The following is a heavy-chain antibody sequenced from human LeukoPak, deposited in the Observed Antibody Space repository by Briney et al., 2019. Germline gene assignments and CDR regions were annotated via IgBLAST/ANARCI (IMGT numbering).Heavy chain of an antibody. V-gene: IGHV3-21*01. CDR2: ISSSSGYI. Sequence: PGGSLRLSCAASGFIFSSYSMNWVRQAPGKGLEWVSFISSSSGYIYYADSVRGRFTLSRDNAKNSLYLQMHSLRAEDTAVYYCASDKITETGWFDPWGQGTLVTVSS. CDR3: ASDKITETGWFDP. J-gene: IGHJ5*02. CDR1: GFIFSSYS.